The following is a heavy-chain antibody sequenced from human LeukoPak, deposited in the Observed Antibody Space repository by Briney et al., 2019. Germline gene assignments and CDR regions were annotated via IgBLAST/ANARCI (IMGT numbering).Heavy chain of an antibody. D-gene: IGHD5-18*01. CDR1: GFTFSRHD. J-gene: IGHJ4*02. CDR2: ISDSGGKT. V-gene: IGHV3-23*01. CDR3: AKDRGYSYGYRTVY. Sequence: GGSLRLSCAASGFTFSRHDMSWVRQAPGKGLEWVSGISDSGGKTYYADSVKGRFTISRDNSKNTLYLQMNSLRAEDTAVYYCAKDRGYSYGYRTVYWGQGTLVTVSS.